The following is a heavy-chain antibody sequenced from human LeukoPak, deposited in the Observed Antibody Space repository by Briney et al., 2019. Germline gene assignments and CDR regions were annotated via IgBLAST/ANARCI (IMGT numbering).Heavy chain of an antibody. CDR3: ARGLAGDPSDY. Sequence: GASVKVSFKASGYTFTSYDINWVRQATGQGLEWMGRMNPNSGNTGYAQKFQGRVTITRNTSISTAYMELSSLRSEDTAVYYCARGLAGDPSDYWGQGTLVTVSS. CDR1: GYTFTSYD. D-gene: IGHD2-21*02. J-gene: IGHJ4*02. V-gene: IGHV1-8*03. CDR2: MNPNSGNT.